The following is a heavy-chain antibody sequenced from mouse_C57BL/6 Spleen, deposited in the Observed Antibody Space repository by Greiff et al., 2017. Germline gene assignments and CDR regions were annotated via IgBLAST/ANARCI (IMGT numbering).Heavy chain of an antibody. CDR2: IYPGSGST. Sequence: VQLQQPGAELVKPGASVKMSCKASGYTFTSYWITWVKQRPGQGLEWIGDIYPGSGSTNYNEKFKSKATLTVATSSSTAYMQLSSLTSEDSAVYYCARNDYDEAYWGQGTLVTVSA. D-gene: IGHD2-4*01. V-gene: IGHV1-55*01. J-gene: IGHJ3*01. CDR1: GYTFTSYW. CDR3: ARNDYDEAY.